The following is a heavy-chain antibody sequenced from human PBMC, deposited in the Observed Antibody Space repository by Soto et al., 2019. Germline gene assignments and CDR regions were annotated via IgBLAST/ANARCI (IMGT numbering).Heavy chain of an antibody. D-gene: IGHD1-7*01. Sequence: QVQLQESGPGLVKPSQTLSLTCAISGDSVSSNSAAWNWLRLSPSRGLEWLARTYYRSRWYNDYAVSVRSRITVNPDTSKNHFSLQLTSVTPEDTAVYYCAGTTSHQWYYMDVRGKGTTVTVSS. V-gene: IGHV6-1*01. CDR2: TYYRSRWYN. J-gene: IGHJ6*03. CDR1: GDSVSSNSAA. CDR3: AGTTSHQWYYMDV.